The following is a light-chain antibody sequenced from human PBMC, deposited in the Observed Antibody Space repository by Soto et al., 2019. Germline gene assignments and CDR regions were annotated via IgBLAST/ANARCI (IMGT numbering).Light chain of an antibody. J-gene: IGKJ1*01. CDR1: ETVATN. CDR3: QQYFEWPPMT. Sequence: PGERATLSCRASETVATNLAWYQQKPGQAPRLLISGASTRAAGISDRFRGSGSGTEFTLTISSLRSEDSAIYYCQQYFEWPPMTFGQGTKVDIK. CDR2: GAS. V-gene: IGKV3-15*01.